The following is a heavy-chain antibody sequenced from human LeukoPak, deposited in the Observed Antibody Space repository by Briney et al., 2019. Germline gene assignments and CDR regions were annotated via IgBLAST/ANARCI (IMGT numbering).Heavy chain of an antibody. V-gene: IGHV4-59*01. CDR1: GGSISSYY. CDR3: ARTGPRQLIDY. J-gene: IGHJ4*02. D-gene: IGHD6-19*01. Sequence: PSETLTLTCTVSGGSISSYYWSWIRQPPGKGLEWIGYIYYSGSTNYNPSLKSRVTISVDASKNQFSLKLSSVTAADTAVYYCARTGPRQLIDYWGQGTLVTVSS. CDR2: IYYSGST.